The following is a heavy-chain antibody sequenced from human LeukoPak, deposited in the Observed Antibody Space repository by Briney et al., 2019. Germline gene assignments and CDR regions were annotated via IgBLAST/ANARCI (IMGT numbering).Heavy chain of an antibody. J-gene: IGHJ4*02. CDR1: GFTFSSYA. D-gene: IGHD2-2*01. Sequence: GRSLRLSCAASGFTFSSYAMSWVRQAPRKGLEWVSAISGSGGSTYSADSAKGGFPISRTNSKNTPSLHMNSRRAEDPAVYYVAKGQLYFVYWGQGTLVTVAS. CDR3: AKGQLYFVY. V-gene: IGHV3-23*01. CDR2: ISGSGGST.